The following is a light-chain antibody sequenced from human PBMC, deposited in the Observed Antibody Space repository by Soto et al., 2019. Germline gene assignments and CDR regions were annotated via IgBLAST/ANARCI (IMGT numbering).Light chain of an antibody. V-gene: IGKV3-20*01. CDR1: QTISSSY. CDR3: QQYNSYSPLT. J-gene: IGKJ4*01. CDR2: GAS. Sequence: EVVLTQSPGTLSLSPGERATLSCRAIQTISSSYLAWYQQRAGQAPRLLVYGASTKATDMPGRFSGRGSGTDFTLTISCLQPDDFASYYCQQYNSYSPLTFGGGTKADIK.